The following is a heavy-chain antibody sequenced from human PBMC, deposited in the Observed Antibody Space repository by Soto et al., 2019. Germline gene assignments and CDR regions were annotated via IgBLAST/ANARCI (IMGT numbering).Heavy chain of an antibody. Sequence: GASVKVSCKASGYTFTSYAIHWVRQAPGQRLEWMGWINAGNGNTKYSQKLQGRVTITRDTSTSTAYMELSSLRFEDTAVYYCARDRYDILTGYFPNWFDPWGQGTLVTVSS. D-gene: IGHD3-9*01. J-gene: IGHJ5*02. CDR2: INAGNGNT. CDR3: ARDRYDILTGYFPNWFDP. V-gene: IGHV1-3*01. CDR1: GYTFTSYA.